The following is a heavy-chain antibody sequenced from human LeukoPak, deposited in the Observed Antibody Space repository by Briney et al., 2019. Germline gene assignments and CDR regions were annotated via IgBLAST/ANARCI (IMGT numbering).Heavy chain of an antibody. CDR3: ARERQDTILHSGAFDI. CDR2: IASEGSHT. D-gene: IGHD2-21*01. CDR1: GFTFSTYF. Sequence: GGSLRLSCAASGFTFSTYFMHWVRQAPGKGLEWVADIASEGSHTFYVESVKGRFTISRDNSKNTLYLQMNSLRAEDTAVYSCARERQDTILHSGAFDIWGQGTMVTVSS. J-gene: IGHJ3*02. V-gene: IGHV3-30-3*01.